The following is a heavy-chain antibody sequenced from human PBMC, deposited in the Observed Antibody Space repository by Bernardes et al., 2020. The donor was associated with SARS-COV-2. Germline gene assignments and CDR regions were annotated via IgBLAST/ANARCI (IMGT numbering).Heavy chain of an antibody. J-gene: IGHJ4*02. Sequence: SETLSLTCTVSGGSISSGGYYWSWIRQHPGKGLEWIGYIYYSGSTYYNPSLKSRVTISVDTSKNQFSLKLSSVTAADTAVYYCARSARFLEWFLDYWGQGTLVTVSS. V-gene: IGHV4-31*03. D-gene: IGHD3-3*01. CDR3: ARSARFLEWFLDY. CDR1: GGSISSGGYY. CDR2: IYYSGST.